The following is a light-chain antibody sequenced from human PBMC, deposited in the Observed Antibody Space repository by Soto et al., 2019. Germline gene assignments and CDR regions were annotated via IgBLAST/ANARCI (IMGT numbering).Light chain of an antibody. Sequence: QSVLTQPASVSGSPGQSITISCTGTSSDVGGYNYVSWYQQHPGKAPKLMIYEVSNRPSGVSNRFSGSKSGNTASLTISGLQAEDEADYHCSSYTSSSTLVVFGTGTKVTVL. J-gene: IGLJ1*01. CDR3: SSYTSSSTLVV. CDR2: EVS. CDR1: SSDVGGYNY. V-gene: IGLV2-14*01.